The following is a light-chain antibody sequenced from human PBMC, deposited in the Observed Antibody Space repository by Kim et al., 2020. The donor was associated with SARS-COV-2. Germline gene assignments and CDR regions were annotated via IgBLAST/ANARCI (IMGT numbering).Light chain of an antibody. CDR1: SSDGGGYNY. CDR3: SSYAGSNNLL. CDR2: EVI. J-gene: IGLJ2*01. Sequence: GQSVTISCTGTSSDGGGYNYVSWYQQHPGKAPKLLIYEVIKRPSGVPDRFSGSKSGDTASLTVSGLQAEDEADYYCSSYAGSNNLLFGGGTQLTVL. V-gene: IGLV2-8*01.